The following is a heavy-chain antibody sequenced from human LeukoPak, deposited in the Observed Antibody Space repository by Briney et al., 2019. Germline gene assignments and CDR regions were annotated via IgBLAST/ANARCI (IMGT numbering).Heavy chain of an antibody. J-gene: IGHJ4*02. Sequence: SETLSLTCTVSGYSISSGHFWSWIRQPPGKGLEWIGSIYGSGTTYYDPPLTSRVSISADTSKNYFSLELSSVTAADTAVYYCASVGGGSPYWGQGTLVTASS. D-gene: IGHD3-16*01. CDR1: GYSISSGHF. CDR2: IYGSGTT. V-gene: IGHV4-38-2*02. CDR3: ASVGGGSPY.